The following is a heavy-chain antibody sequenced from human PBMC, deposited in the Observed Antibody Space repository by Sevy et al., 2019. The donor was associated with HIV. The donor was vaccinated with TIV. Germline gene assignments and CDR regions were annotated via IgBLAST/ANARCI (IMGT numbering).Heavy chain of an antibody. CDR1: GFTFSSYS. D-gene: IGHD1-26*01. CDR3: ARGTGSGSYLGYYYYYYMDV. J-gene: IGHJ6*03. V-gene: IGHV3-48*02. CDR2: ISSSSSTI. Sequence: GGSLRLSCAASGFTFSSYSMNWVRQAPGKGLEWVSYISSSSSTIYYADSVKGRFTISRDNAKNSLFLQMNSLRDEDTAVYYCARGTGSGSYLGYYYYYYMDVWGKGTTATVSS.